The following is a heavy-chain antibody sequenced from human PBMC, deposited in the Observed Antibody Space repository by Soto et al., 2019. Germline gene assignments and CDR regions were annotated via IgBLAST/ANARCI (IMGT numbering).Heavy chain of an antibody. D-gene: IGHD3-3*01. J-gene: IGHJ3*02. Sequence: QLHLVQSGAVVKKPGASVTVSCSASGYPVTAYYMHWVRQAPGRGLEWMGGINPATGAAKYTQTGQGRVTMTRDTSTSTVLMEPSGLTSEDTAVFYCARGGGVGVAGSAAFDMWGQGTLVTVSS. CDR3: ARGGGVGVAGSAAFDM. CDR1: GYPVTAYY. CDR2: INPATGAA. V-gene: IGHV1-2*02.